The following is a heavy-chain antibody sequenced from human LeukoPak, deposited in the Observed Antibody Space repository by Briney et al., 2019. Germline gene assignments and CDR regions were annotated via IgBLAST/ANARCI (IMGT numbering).Heavy chain of an antibody. CDR3: ATLNAFDI. J-gene: IGHJ3*02. V-gene: IGHV1-2*02. CDR2: INPNSGGT. Sequence: ASVKVSCKASGYTFTGYYMHWVRQAPGQGLEWMGWINPNSGGTNYAQKFQGRVTMTEDTSTDTAYMELSSLRSEDTAVYYCATLNAFDIWGQGTMVTVSS. D-gene: IGHD2-8*01. CDR1: GYTFTGYY.